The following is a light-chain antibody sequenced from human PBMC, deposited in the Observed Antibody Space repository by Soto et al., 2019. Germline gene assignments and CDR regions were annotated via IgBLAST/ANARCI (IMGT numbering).Light chain of an antibody. V-gene: IGKV3-20*01. Sequence: EIVLTQSPGTLSLSPGERATLSCRASQSVSSSYLAWYQQKPGQAPRLLIYGASSRATGIPDRFSGSGSGTDFLLTFSRLEPENFAVYYCQQYGSSTTFGGGTKVDIK. CDR1: QSVSSSY. J-gene: IGKJ4*01. CDR2: GAS. CDR3: QQYGSSTT.